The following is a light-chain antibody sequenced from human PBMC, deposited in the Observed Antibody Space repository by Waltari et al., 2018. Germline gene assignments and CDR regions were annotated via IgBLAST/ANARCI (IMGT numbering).Light chain of an antibody. CDR1: QNIITW. J-gene: IGKJ2*01. V-gene: IGKV1-5*03. CDR2: TAS. Sequence: DIQMTQSPSTLSVSVGDRVTITCRASQNIITWLAWYQQKPGKPPRLLVHTASILETGVPSRFSGSGSGTTFTLTINSLQPDDFATYYCQQYDDCPSTFGQGTKLEI. CDR3: QQYDDCPST.